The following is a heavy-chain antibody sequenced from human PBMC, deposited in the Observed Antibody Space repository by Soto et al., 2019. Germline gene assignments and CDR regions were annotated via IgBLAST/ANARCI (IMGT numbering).Heavy chain of an antibody. J-gene: IGHJ4*02. D-gene: IGHD1-26*01. CDR3: AKDLLARWELPDHFDY. V-gene: IGHV3-30*18. CDR2: ISYDGSNK. CDR1: GFTFSSYG. Sequence: PGGSLRLSCAASGFTFSSYGMHWVRQAPGKGLEWVAVISYDGSNKYYADSVKGRFTISRDNSKNTLYLQMNSLRAEDTAVYYCAKDLLARWELPDHFDYWGQGTLVTVSS.